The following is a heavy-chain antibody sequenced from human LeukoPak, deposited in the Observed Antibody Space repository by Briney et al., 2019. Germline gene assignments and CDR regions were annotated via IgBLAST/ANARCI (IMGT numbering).Heavy chain of an antibody. V-gene: IGHV4-4*08. D-gene: IGHD6-19*01. CDR1: GGSISTYY. J-gene: IGHJ5*02. CDR3: ARSPHNSAWYEKWFDP. CDR2: ISASGGT. Sequence: SGTLSLTCTVSGGSISTYYWSWIRQSPGKGLEWIADISASGGTNYNPSLESRVTVSIDSSKNQFSLKLSSVTAADTAVFYCARSPHNSAWYEKWFDPWGQGTLVTVSS.